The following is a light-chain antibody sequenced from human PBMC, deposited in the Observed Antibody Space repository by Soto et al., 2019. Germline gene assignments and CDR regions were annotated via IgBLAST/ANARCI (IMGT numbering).Light chain of an antibody. Sequence: EIVLTQSPGTLSLSPGERATLSCRASQSASSSYLVWYQQKPGQAPRLLIYGASSRATGIPDRFSGSGSGTDFSLTISSLEPEDFAVYFCQQYGSSPYTFGQGTKVEIK. CDR1: QSASSSY. CDR3: QQYGSSPYT. J-gene: IGKJ2*01. V-gene: IGKV3-20*01. CDR2: GAS.